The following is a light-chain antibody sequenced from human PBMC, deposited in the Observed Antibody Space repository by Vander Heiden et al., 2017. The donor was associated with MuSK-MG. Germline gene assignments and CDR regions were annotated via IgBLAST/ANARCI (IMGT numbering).Light chain of an antibody. CDR1: SSDIGSYNL. J-gene: IGLJ1*01. CDR2: EVT. V-gene: IGLV2-23*02. Sequence: QSALTQPASVSGSPGQSITISCTGTSSDIGSYNLVSWYQHHPGKAPKLVLYEVTKRPSGVSHRFSGSKSGNTASLTISGLQAEDEADYYCCSYAGSTTFYVFGTGTKVTVL. CDR3: CSYAGSTTFYV.